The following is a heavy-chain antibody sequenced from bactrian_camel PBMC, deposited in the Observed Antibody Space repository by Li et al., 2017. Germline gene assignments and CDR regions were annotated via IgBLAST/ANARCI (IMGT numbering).Heavy chain of an antibody. CDR2: IYTGGGST. D-gene: IGHD3*01. Sequence: LVESGGGLVQPGGSLRLSCVTHGFTFTDHPMSWVRQAPGEGLEWVSSIYTGGGSTYYADSVKGRFTISKDNAKNTLHLQMNSLKPEDTAMYYCAASDCYSGQGGPYWGQGTQVTVS. V-gene: IGHV3S19*01. J-gene: IGHJ4*01. CDR1: GFTFTDHP. CDR3: AASDCYSGQGGPY.